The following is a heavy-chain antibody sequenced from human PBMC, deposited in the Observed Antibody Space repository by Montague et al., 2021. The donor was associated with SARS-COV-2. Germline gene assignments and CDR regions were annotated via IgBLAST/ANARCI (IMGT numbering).Heavy chain of an antibody. CDR1: GGSFSGYY. D-gene: IGHD3-3*01. Sequence: SETLSLTCAVYGGSFSGYYWSWIRQPPGKGLEWIGEINDSGSTYYNPSLKSRVTISVDTSKNQFSLKLSSVTAADTAVYYCARGRAARSITIFVVVNPAILYYLHMDVWGKGTTAPVS. V-gene: IGHV4-34*01. CDR2: INDSGST. J-gene: IGHJ6*03. CDR3: ARGRAARSITIFVVVNPAILYYLHMDV.